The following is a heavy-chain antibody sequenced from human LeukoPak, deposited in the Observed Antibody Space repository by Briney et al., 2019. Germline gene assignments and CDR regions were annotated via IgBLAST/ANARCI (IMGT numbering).Heavy chain of an antibody. CDR3: EKDLERWLNRGDAFDI. J-gene: IGHJ3*02. V-gene: IGHV3-30*02. CDR1: GFTFSSYG. CDR2: IRYDGSNK. D-gene: IGHD5-24*01. Sequence: AGGSLRLSCAASGFTFSSYGMHWVRQAPGKGLEWVAFIRYDGSNKYYADSVNGRFTISRDNSKNTLYLQMNSLRGEDTAVYYCEKDLERWLNRGDAFDIWGQGTMVTVSS.